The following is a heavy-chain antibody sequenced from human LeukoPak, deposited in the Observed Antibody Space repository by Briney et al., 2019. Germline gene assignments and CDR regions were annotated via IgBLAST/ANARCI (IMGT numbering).Heavy chain of an antibody. V-gene: IGHV4-4*09. D-gene: IGHD3-16*02. CDR2: IYTSGST. J-gene: IGHJ4*02. CDR3: ARHHPYDYVWGSYRYILPTFDY. CDR1: GGPISSYY. Sequence: SETLSLTCTVSGGPISSYYWSWIRQPPGEGLEWIGYIYTSGSTNYNPSLKSRVTISVDTSKNQFSLKLSSVTAADTAVYYCARHHPYDYVWGSYRYILPTFDYWGQGTLVTVSS.